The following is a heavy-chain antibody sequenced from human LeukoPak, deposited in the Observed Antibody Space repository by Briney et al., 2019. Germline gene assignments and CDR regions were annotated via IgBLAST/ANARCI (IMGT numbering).Heavy chain of an antibody. CDR3: ATVYCSSTSCFNFDY. V-gene: IGHV1-24*01. CDR1: GYTLTELS. CDR2: FDPEDGET. D-gene: IGHD2-2*01. J-gene: IGHJ4*02. Sequence: ASVKVSCKVSGYTLTELSMHWVQQAPGKGLEWMGGFDPEDGETIYAQKFQGRVTMTEDTSTDTAYMELSSLRSEDTAVYYCATVYCSSTSCFNFDYWGQGTLVTVSS.